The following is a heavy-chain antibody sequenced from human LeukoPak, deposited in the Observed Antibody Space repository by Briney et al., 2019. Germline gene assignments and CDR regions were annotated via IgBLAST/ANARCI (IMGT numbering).Heavy chain of an antibody. D-gene: IGHD2-15*01. CDR3: ARGPVVVAATPSYYYGMDV. V-gene: IGHV4-34*01. Sequence: SETLSLTCAVYGGSFSGYYWSWIRQPPGKGLEWIGEINHSGSTNYNPSLKSGRTISVDMSKNQSSLKLSSATAADTAVYYCARGPVVVAATPSYYYGMDVWGQGTTVTVSS. J-gene: IGHJ6*02. CDR2: INHSGST. CDR1: GGSFSGYY.